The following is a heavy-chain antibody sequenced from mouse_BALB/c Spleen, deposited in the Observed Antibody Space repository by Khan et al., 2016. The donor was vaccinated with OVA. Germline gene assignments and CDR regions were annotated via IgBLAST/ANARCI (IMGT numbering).Heavy chain of an antibody. J-gene: IGHJ3*01. CDR3: ARRGYRGLAY. D-gene: IGHD2-2*01. CDR1: GYAFTSYI. Sequence: VQLKESGPELVKPGASVKVSCKASGYAFTSYIMYWVKQSHGKSLEWIGYIDPYNGGTSYNQKFKGKATLTVDKSSTTAYMHLNSLTSEDSAVXYCARRGYRGLAYWGHGTLVTVSA. V-gene: IGHV1S135*01. CDR2: IDPYNGGT.